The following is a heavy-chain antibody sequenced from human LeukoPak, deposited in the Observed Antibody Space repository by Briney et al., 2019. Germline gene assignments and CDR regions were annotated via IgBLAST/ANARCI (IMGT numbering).Heavy chain of an antibody. J-gene: IGHJ3*02. D-gene: IGHD6-19*01. CDR3: ARGPNYSSIADDAFDI. CDR2: INHSGST. CDR1: GFTFSSYG. V-gene: IGHV4-34*01. Sequence: LRLSCAASGFTFSSYGMHWVRQAPGKGLEWIGEINHSGSTNYNPSLKSRVTISVDTSKNPFSLKLSSVTAADTAVYYCARGPNYSSIADDAFDIWGQGTMVTVSS.